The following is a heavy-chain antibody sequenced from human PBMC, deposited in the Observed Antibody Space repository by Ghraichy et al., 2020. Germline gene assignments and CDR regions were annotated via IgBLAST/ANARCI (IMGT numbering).Heavy chain of an antibody. V-gene: IGHV3-11*05. CDR1: GFTFSDYF. Sequence: SLNISCAVSGFTFSDYFMSWIRQAPGKGLEWVSYISSDSSYTNNADSVKGRFTISRDNAKNSLYLQMNSLRAEDTAVYYCARVRANWFDPWGQGTLVTVSS. CDR3: ARVRANWFDP. J-gene: IGHJ5*02. CDR2: ISSDSSYT. D-gene: IGHD3-16*01.